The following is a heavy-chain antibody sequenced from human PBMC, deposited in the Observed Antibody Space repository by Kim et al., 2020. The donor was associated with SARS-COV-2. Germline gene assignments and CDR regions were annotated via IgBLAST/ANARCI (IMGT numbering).Heavy chain of an antibody. D-gene: IGHD1-26*01. CDR1: GESFSGFF. V-gene: IGHV4-34*01. J-gene: IGHJ4*02. CDR2: INHSGST. Sequence: SETLSLTCAVSGESFSGFFWTWIRQFPGKGLEWIGEINHSGSTNYNPALKSRIIMSRDTTTKRFPMQLNSVTAADTAVYFCSRAGAGRSPGPLDYWGQGT. CDR3: SRAGAGRSPGPLDY.